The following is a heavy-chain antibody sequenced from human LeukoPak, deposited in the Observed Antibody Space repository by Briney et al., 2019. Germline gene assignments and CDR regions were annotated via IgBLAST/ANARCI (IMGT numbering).Heavy chain of an antibody. CDR3: AKERNPTEYYDFWSGYLNY. CDR2: ISGSGGST. CDR1: GFTFSSYA. V-gene: IGHV3-23*01. Sequence: VGSLRLSCAASGFTFSSYAMSWGRQAPGKGLEWVSAISGSGGSTYYADSVKGRFTISRDNSKNTLYLQMNSLRAEDTAVYYCAKERNPTEYYDFWSGYLNYWGQGTLVTVSS. D-gene: IGHD3-3*01. J-gene: IGHJ4*02.